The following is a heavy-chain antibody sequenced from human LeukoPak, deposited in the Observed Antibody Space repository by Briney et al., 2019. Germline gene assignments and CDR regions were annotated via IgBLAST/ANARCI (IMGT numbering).Heavy chain of an antibody. D-gene: IGHD3-16*01. CDR3: AKCTAGDAHYPIDY. V-gene: IGHV3-23*01. Sequence: GGSLRLSCTASGFTFGDYAMSWVRQAPGKGLEWVSAISGSGDFTYYADSVKGRFTISRDNSRNTLSLQMNSLRADDTAVFYCAKCTAGDAHYPIDYWGQGALVTVSS. J-gene: IGHJ4*02. CDR2: ISGSGDFT. CDR1: GFTFGDYA.